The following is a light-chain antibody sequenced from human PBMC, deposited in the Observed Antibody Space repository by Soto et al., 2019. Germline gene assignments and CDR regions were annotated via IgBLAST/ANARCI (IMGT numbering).Light chain of an antibody. CDR3: SSYACSNNFV. Sequence: QSVLTQPPSASGSPGQSVTISCTGTSSDVGGYNYVSWYQQHPGKAPKLMIYEVSKRPSGFPDRFSGSKSGNTASLTVSGLQAEDEADYYCSSYACSNNFVFGTGTKVTVL. CDR1: SSDVGGYNY. CDR2: EVS. J-gene: IGLJ1*01. V-gene: IGLV2-8*01.